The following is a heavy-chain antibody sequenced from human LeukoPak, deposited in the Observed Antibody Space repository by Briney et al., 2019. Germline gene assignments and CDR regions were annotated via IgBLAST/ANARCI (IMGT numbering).Heavy chain of an antibody. CDR2: IYYSGST. D-gene: IGHD5-18*01. Sequence: ASETLSLTCTVSGGSISSSSYYWGWIRQPPGKGLEWIGSIYYSGSTYYNPSLKSRVTISVDTSKNQFSLKLSSVTAADTAVYYCARVRGYSYGFDYWGQGTLVTVSS. CDR3: ARVRGYSYGFDY. CDR1: GGSISSSSYY. V-gene: IGHV4-39*07. J-gene: IGHJ4*02.